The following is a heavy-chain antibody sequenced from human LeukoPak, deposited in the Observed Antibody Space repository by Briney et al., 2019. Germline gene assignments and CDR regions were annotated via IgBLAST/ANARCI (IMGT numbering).Heavy chain of an antibody. CDR1: GFTFSSYS. V-gene: IGHV3-48*01. CDR2: ISSSSSTI. CDR3: AKDSSQFDY. J-gene: IGHJ4*02. Sequence: GSLRLSCAASGFTFSSYSMNWVRQAPGKGLEWVSYISSSSSTIYYADSVKGRFTISRDNSKNTLYLQMNSLRAEDTAVYYCAKDSSQFDYWGQGTLVTVSS. D-gene: IGHD2-2*01.